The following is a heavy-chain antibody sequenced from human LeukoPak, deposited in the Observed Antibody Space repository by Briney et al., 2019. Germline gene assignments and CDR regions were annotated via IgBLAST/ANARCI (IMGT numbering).Heavy chain of an antibody. J-gene: IGHJ4*02. V-gene: IGHV3-7*03. CDR2: IKQDGSEK. CDR3: ATKSGTYYNY. D-gene: IGHD1-26*01. Sequence: GGSLRLSCAASGFTFSSYWMSWVRQAPGKGLEWVANIKQDGSEKYYVDSVKGRFTISRDNAKKSLYLQINSLRTEDAAVYYCATKSGTYYNYWGRGSLVTVSS. CDR1: GFTFSSYW.